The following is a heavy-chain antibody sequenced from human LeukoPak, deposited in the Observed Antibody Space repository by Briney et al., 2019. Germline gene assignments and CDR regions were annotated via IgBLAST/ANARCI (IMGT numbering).Heavy chain of an antibody. CDR3: ARDYQRGNYGDYPRVDY. CDR2: HSGYSGNT. CDR1: GYTFTDYG. V-gene: IGHV1-18*01. J-gene: IGHJ4*02. D-gene: IGHD4-17*01. Sequence: ASVKVSCKASGYTFTDYGTSWVRQAPGQGLEWMGWHSGYSGNTHYAQNLQGRLTMTTDTSTSTAYMELRSLRSDDTAVYYCARDYQRGNYGDYPRVDYWGQGTLVTVSS.